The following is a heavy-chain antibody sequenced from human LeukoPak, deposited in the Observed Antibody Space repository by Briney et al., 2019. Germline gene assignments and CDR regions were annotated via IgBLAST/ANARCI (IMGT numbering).Heavy chain of an antibody. CDR1: GFTVSSNY. J-gene: IGHJ4*02. CDR3: ARDAATYPNDY. Sequence: PGGSLRLSCAASGFTVSSNYMSWVRQAPGKGLEWVANIKQDGSEKYYVDSVKGRFTISRDNAKNSLYLQMNSLRAEDTAVYYCARDAATYPNDYWGQGTLVTVSS. V-gene: IGHV3-7*01. D-gene: IGHD6-25*01. CDR2: IKQDGSEK.